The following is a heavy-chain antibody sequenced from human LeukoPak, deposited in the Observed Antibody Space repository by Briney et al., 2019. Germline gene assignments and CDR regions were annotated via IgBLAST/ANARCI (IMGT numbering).Heavy chain of an antibody. CDR1: GGSVSSSRY. Sequence: NPSETLSLTCTVSGGSVSSSRYWGWIRQPPGKGLEWIGSIYYGGSTYYNASLRSRVTTSVDTSKNQFSLKPSSVTAADTAVYYCAKSTYYYDTFVNAFDFWGQGTVVTVSS. CDR2: IYYGGST. J-gene: IGHJ3*01. CDR3: AKSTYYYDTFVNAFDF. V-gene: IGHV4-39*07. D-gene: IGHD3-22*01.